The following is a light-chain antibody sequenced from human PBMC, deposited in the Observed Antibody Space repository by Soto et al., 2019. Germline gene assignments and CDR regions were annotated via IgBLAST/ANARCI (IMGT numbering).Light chain of an antibody. CDR3: QQSYSPPPIT. J-gene: IGKJ5*01. V-gene: IGKV1-39*01. CDR2: AAS. Sequence: DIPMTQSPSSLSASVGDRVTITCRASQSISSYLNWYQQKPGKAPKLLIYAASSLQSGVPSRFGGSGSGTDFTLTISSLQPDDFATYYCQQSYSPPPITFGQGTRLEIK. CDR1: QSISSY.